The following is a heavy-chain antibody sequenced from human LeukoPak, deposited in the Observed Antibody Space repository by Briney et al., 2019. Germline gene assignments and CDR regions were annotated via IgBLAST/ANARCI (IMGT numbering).Heavy chain of an antibody. Sequence: ASVKVSCKASGYTFTSYYMHWVRQAPGQGLEWMGIINPSGGSTSYAQKFQGRVTMTRDMSTSTVYMELSSLRSEDTAVYYCARDRGYDILTGSLYYYYMDVWGKGTTVTISS. CDR2: INPSGGST. D-gene: IGHD3-9*01. CDR3: ARDRGYDILTGSLYYYYMDV. J-gene: IGHJ6*03. CDR1: GYTFTSYY. V-gene: IGHV1-46*01.